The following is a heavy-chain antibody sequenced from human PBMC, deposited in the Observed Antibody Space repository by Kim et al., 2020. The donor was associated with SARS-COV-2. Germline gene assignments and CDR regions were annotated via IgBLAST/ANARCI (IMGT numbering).Heavy chain of an antibody. D-gene: IGHD3-22*01. Sequence: SETLSLTCTVSGGSISSYYWSWIRQPPGKGLEWIGYIYYSGSTNYNPSLKSRVTISVDTSKNQFSLKLSSVTAADTAVYYCARDLTGVGIVGYDAFDIWGQGTMVTVSS. CDR2: IYYSGST. J-gene: IGHJ3*02. V-gene: IGHV4-59*01. CDR3: ARDLTGVGIVGYDAFDI. CDR1: GGSISSYY.